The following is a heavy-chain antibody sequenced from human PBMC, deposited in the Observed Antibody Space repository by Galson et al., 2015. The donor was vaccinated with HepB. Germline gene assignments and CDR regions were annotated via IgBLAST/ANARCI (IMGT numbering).Heavy chain of an antibody. V-gene: IGHV1-18*04. CDR1: GYTFTSYG. D-gene: IGHD3-9*01. Sequence: SVKVSCKASGYTFTSYGISWVRQAPGQGLEWMGWISAYNGNTNYAQKLQGRVTMTTDTSTSTAYMELRSLRSDDTAVYYCARGRYDILTGYYTHYYFDYWGQGTLVTVSS. CDR2: ISAYNGNT. CDR3: ARGRYDILTGYYTHYYFDY. J-gene: IGHJ4*02.